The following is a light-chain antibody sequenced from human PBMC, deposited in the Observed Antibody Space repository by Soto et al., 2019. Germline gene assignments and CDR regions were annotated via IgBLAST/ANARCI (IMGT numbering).Light chain of an antibody. J-gene: IGKJ3*01. CDR3: QQYNNRPPFT. CDR1: QSVSSN. CDR2: GAS. Sequence: EIVMTQSPATLSVSPGERATLSCRASQSVSSNLAWYQQKPGQAPRLLIYGASTRATGIPARFSGSGSGTDFTLTISTLQSEDFALYDCQQYNNRPPFTFGPGTKVVIK. V-gene: IGKV3-15*01.